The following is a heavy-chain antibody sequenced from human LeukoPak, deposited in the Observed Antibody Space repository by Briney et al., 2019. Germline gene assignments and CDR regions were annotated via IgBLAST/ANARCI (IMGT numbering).Heavy chain of an antibody. CDR2: MNSDGSTT. J-gene: IGHJ4*02. D-gene: IGHD3-10*01. CDR1: GFTFSKDW. V-gene: IGHV3-74*01. Sequence: PGGSLRLSCAASGFTFSKDWMHWVRQAPGKGLVWVSRMNSDGSTTNYADSVKGRFTISRDNSKNTLYLQTNSLRAEDTAVYYCVRALMGTSDHWGQGSLVTVSS. CDR3: VRALMGTSDH.